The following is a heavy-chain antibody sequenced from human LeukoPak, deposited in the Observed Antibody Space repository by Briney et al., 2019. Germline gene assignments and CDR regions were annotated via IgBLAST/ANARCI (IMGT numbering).Heavy chain of an antibody. CDR1: GFTFSSYA. CDR3: AKGLTGHDY. V-gene: IGHV3-23*01. J-gene: IGHJ4*02. CDR2: ISGGGDT. D-gene: IGHD7-27*01. Sequence: GGSLRLSCAASGFTFSSYAMSWVRQAPGKGLEWVSTISGGGDTYYPDSVKGRFTVSRDNSKNTLYVQMNSLRAEDTAVYYRAKGLTGHDYWGEGTLVTVSS.